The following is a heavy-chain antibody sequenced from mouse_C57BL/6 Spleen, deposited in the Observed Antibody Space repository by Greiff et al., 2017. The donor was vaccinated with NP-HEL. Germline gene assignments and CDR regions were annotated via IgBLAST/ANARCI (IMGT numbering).Heavy chain of an antibody. CDR3: AREGLGYYAMDY. J-gene: IGHJ4*01. V-gene: IGHV1-64*01. CDR2: IHPNSGST. CDR1: GYTLTSYW. Sequence: QVQLQQPGAELVKPGASVKLSCKASGYTLTSYWMHWVKQRPGQGLEWIGMIHPNSGSTNYNEKFKSKATLTVDKSSSTAYMQLSSLTSEDSAVYYCAREGLGYYAMDYWGQGTSVTVSS. D-gene: IGHD3-3*01.